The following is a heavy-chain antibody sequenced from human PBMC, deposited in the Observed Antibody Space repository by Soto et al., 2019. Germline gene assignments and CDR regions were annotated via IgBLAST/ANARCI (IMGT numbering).Heavy chain of an antibody. CDR1: GFTFRSYV. CDR2: TSYDGSDK. D-gene: IGHD3-16*01. J-gene: IGHJ1*01. CDR3: ARWGTTGGLDV. Sequence: ESGGGVVQPGTSLRVSCVGSGFTFRSYVIHWVRQAPGKGLEWVALTSYDGSDKYYGDSVRGRFTIPRDNSRNTVDLQMDSLRLEDTALYYCARWGTTGGLDVWGQGTLVSVSS. V-gene: IGHV3-30*19.